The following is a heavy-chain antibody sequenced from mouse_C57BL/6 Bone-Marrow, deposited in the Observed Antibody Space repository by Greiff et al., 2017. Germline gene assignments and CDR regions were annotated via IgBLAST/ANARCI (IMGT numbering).Heavy chain of an antibody. CDR2: SDPRDGST. Sequence: QVQLQQSGPELVKPGASVKLSCKASGYTLTSYDINWVKQRPGQGLEWIGWSDPRDGSTKYNEKFKGKATLTVDTSSITAYMDLHSLIYEDSAVYFCARLEFDGSSGDLYFDVWGTGTTVTVAS. CDR1: GYTLTSYD. V-gene: IGHV1-85*01. J-gene: IGHJ1*03. D-gene: IGHD1-1*01. CDR3: ARLEFDGSSGDLYFDV.